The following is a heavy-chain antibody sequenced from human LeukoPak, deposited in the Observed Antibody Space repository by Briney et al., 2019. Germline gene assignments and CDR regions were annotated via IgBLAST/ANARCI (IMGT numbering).Heavy chain of an antibody. Sequence: SVKVSCKASGGTFSSYAISWVRQAPGQGLEWMGGIISIFGTANYAQKFQGRVTITADESTSTAYMELSSLRSEDTAVYYCARSLVTVYCSGGSCYFDYWGQGTLVTVSS. CDR1: GGTFSSYA. J-gene: IGHJ4*02. CDR3: ARSLVTVYCSGGSCYFDY. CDR2: IISIFGTA. V-gene: IGHV1-69*13. D-gene: IGHD2-15*01.